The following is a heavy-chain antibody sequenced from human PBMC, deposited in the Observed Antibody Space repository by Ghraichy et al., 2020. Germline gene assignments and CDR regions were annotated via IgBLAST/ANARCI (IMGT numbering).Heavy chain of an antibody. CDR3: ARAMAAADN. V-gene: IGHV4-34*01. CDR2: INHSGST. Sequence: SETLSLTCAVYGGSFSGYYWSWIRQPPGKGLEWIGEINHSGSTNYNPSLKSRVTISVDTSKNQFSLKLSSVTAADTAVYYCARAMAAADNWGQGTLVTVSS. J-gene: IGHJ4*02. CDR1: GGSFSGYY. D-gene: IGHD6-13*01.